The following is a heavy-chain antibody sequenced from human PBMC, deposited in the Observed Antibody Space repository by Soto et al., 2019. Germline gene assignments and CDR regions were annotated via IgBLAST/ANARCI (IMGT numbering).Heavy chain of an antibody. CDR1: GGSISSYY. CDR2: IYTSGST. CDR3: ARMVDYYDSSGRDY. V-gene: IGHV4-4*07. Sequence: SETLSLTFTVSGGSISSYYWSWIRQPAGKGLEWIGRIYTSGSTNYHPSLKSRVTMSVDTSKHQFSLKLSSVTAADTAVYYCARMVDYYDSSGRDYWGQGTLVTVS. J-gene: IGHJ4*02. D-gene: IGHD3-22*01.